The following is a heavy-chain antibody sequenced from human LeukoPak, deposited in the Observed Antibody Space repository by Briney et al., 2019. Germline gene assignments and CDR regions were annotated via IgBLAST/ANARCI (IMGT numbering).Heavy chain of an antibody. CDR3: ARGVYCSSTSCYGSLFDY. CDR1: GGTFSSYT. CDR2: IIPIFRIA. V-gene: IGHV1-69*02. D-gene: IGHD2-2*01. Sequence: ASVKVSCKASGGTFSSYTISWVRQAPGQGLEWMGRIIPIFRIANYAQKFQGRVTITADKSTSTAYMELSSLRSEDTAVYSCARGVYCSSTSCYGSLFDYWGQGTLVTVSS. J-gene: IGHJ4*02.